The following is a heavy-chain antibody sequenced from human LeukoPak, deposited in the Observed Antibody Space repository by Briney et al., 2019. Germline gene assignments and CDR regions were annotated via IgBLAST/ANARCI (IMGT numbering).Heavy chain of an antibody. CDR1: GFTFDDYA. D-gene: IGHD1-26*01. J-gene: IGHJ4*02. CDR2: ISGDGGHT. V-gene: IGHV3-43*02. Sequence: GGSLRLSCAASGFTFDDYAIHWVRQAPGKGLEWVSLISGDGGHTYYADSLKGRFTISRDNSKNTLYLQMNSLRAEDTAVYYCARIGGDSHVDYGGQGTLVTVSS. CDR3: ARIGGDSHVDY.